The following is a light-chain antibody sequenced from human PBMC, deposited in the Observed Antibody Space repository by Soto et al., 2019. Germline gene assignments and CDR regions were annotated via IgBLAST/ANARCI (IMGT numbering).Light chain of an antibody. V-gene: IGKV3-20*01. CDR1: QSVTSNY. CDR2: GAS. Sequence: EIVLTQSPGTLSLSPGERATLSCRASQSVTSNYLAWYHQKPGQAPRLLIYGASSRATGIPDRFSASGSGTDFTLTISRLEPEDFAVYYCQHYVYSPFTFGQGTKLEIK. J-gene: IGKJ2*01. CDR3: QHYVYSPFT.